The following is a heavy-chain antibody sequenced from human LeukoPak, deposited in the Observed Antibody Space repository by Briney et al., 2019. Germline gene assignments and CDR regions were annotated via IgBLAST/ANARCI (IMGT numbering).Heavy chain of an antibody. CDR3: AKDTNLTPDY. V-gene: IGHV3-23*01. CDR1: GFTFSSYA. CDR2: IGAGGTFT. J-gene: IGHJ4*02. Sequence: PGGSLRLSCTASGFTFSSYAMNWVRQAPGKGLEWVSGIGAGGTFTYYADSVKGRFTIFRDNSRNTLYLQMNSLRADDTAVYYCAKDTNLTPDYWGQGTLVTVSS.